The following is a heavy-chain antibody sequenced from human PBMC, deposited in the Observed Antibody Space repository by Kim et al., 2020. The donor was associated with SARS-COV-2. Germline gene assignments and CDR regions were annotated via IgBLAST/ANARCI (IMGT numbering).Heavy chain of an antibody. Sequence: GGSLRLSCAASGFTFSRYAMSWVRQAPGKGLEWVASVNNGGNTYYADSVMGRFTVSRDNAENALYLQMNSLRVEDTALYYCAKDHGSSGWPTFDYWGQGT. D-gene: IGHD6-19*01. CDR1: GFTFSRYA. CDR3: AKDHGSSGWPTFDY. J-gene: IGHJ4*02. V-gene: IGHV3-23*01. CDR2: VNNGGNT.